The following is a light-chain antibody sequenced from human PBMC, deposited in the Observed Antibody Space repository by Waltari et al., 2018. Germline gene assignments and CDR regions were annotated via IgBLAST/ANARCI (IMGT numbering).Light chain of an antibody. CDR3: SSYTSIIPPFL. J-gene: IGLJ1*01. CDR2: DVS. CDR1: ISDLGGYSF. Sequence: QSALTQPASVSGSPGQSITISCTSSISDLGGYSFVSWYQQHPGRAPTLMIYDVSHRPSGVSNRFSGSKSGNTASLTISGLQPEDEADYYCSSYTSIIPPFLFGTGTKVTVL. V-gene: IGLV2-14*01.